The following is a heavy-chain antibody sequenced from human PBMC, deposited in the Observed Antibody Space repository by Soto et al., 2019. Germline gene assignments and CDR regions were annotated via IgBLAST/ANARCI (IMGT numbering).Heavy chain of an antibody. CDR1: GFTFSSYA. Sequence: PGGSLRLSCAASGFTFSSYAMHWVRQAPGKGLEWVAVISYDGSNKYYADSVKGRFTISRDNSKNTLYLQMNSLRAEDTAVYYCARESLGYCSSTSCRSYYYYYYGMDVWGQGTTVTVSS. V-gene: IGHV3-30-3*01. D-gene: IGHD2-2*01. CDR2: ISYDGSNK. CDR3: ARESLGYCSSTSCRSYYYYYYGMDV. J-gene: IGHJ6*02.